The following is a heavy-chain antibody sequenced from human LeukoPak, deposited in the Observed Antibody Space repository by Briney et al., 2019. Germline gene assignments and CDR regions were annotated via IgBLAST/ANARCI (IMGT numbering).Heavy chain of an antibody. D-gene: IGHD2-2*01. CDR3: ARLTRLAPVGTTYYHSLDV. CDR1: GGSFSGYY. J-gene: IGHJ6*02. CDR2: IYYTGVI. Sequence: PSETLSLTCAVYGGSFSGYYWSWIRQPPGKGLEWIGHIYYTGVINYDPSLKSRVTMLVDTSKNQFSLNVMSVTAADTAVYYCARLTRLAPVGTTYYHSLDVWGQGSTVTVSS. V-gene: IGHV4-59*08.